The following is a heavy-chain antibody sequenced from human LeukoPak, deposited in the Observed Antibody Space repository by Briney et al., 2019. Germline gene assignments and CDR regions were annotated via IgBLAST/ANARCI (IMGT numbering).Heavy chain of an antibody. D-gene: IGHD6-13*01. CDR1: GGSISSYY. Sequence: PSETLSLTCTVSGGSISSYYWSWIRQPPGKGLEWIGYIYYSGSTNYNPSLKSRVTISVDTSKNQFSLKLSSVTAADTALYYCAKDSYLDYSSSPDNPFDYWGQGTLVTVSS. V-gene: IGHV4-59*01. J-gene: IGHJ4*02. CDR2: IYYSGST. CDR3: AKDSYLDYSSSPDNPFDY.